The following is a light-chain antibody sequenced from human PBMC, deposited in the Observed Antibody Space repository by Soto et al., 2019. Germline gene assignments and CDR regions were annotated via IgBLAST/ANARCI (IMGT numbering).Light chain of an antibody. J-gene: IGKJ4*01. Sequence: DIQMTQSPSSLSASVGDRVTITCRASQSITTYLNWYRQKPGKDPKLLIYAASSLQSGVPSRFSGSGSETEFNLSISSLQTEDFATYFCQQMYSAPLTFGGGTKVDIK. CDR3: QQMYSAPLT. CDR2: AAS. V-gene: IGKV1-39*01. CDR1: QSITTY.